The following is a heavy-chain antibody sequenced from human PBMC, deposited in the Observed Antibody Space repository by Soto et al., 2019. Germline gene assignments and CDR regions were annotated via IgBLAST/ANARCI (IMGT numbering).Heavy chain of an antibody. V-gene: IGHV4-39*01. CDR1: GGSISSSSYY. CDR3: ARPRKYSYGYLAFDI. CDR2: IYYSGST. Sequence: QLQLQESGPGLVKPSETLSLTCTVSGGSISSSSYYWGWIRQPPGKGLEWIGSIYYSGSTYYNPSLKSRVPISVDTSKNQFSLKLSSVTAADTAVYYCARPRKYSYGYLAFDIWGQGTMVTVSS. J-gene: IGHJ3*02. D-gene: IGHD5-18*01.